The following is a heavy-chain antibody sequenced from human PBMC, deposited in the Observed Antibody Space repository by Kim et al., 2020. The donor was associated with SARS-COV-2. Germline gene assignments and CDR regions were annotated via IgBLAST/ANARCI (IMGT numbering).Heavy chain of an antibody. CDR3: ARLFPDRNVLRYFDWLPPFDY. CDR1: GGSISSSSYY. J-gene: IGHJ4*02. CDR2: IYYSGST. D-gene: IGHD3-9*01. Sequence: SETLSLTCTVSGGSISSSSYYWGWIRQPPGKGLEWIGSIYYSGSTYYNPSLKSRVTISVDTSKNQFSLKLSSVTAADTAVYYCARLFPDRNVLRYFDWLPPFDYWGQGTLVTVSS. V-gene: IGHV4-39*01.